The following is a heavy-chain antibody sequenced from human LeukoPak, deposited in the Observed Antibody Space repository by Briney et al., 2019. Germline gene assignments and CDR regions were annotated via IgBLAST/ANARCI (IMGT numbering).Heavy chain of an antibody. V-gene: IGHV1-18*01. Sequence: ASVKVSCKASGYTFTSYGISWVRQAPGQGLEWMGWISAYNGNTNYAQKLQGRVTMTTDTSTSTAYMELRSLRSDDTAVYYCARLVGIAVAGGLAYFDYWGQGTLVTVSS. D-gene: IGHD6-19*01. CDR2: ISAYNGNT. J-gene: IGHJ4*02. CDR3: ARLVGIAVAGGLAYFDY. CDR1: GYTFTSYG.